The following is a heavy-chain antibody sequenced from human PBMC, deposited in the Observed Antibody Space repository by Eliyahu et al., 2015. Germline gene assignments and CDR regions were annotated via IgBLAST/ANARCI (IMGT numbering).Heavy chain of an antibody. Sequence: QVQLVQSGAEVKKPGASVKVSCQASGSPSTPNTLPXVRQAPGQGLEWMGRINCNTGTTHLAHNFQGRVTMTRDTSISTAYMELSRLRSDDTAVYFCARGHADAELDYWGQGTLVSVSS. V-gene: IGHV1-2*06. CDR3: ARGHADAELDY. J-gene: IGHJ4*02. CDR1: GSPSTPNT. D-gene: IGHD2-2*01. CDR2: INCNTGTT.